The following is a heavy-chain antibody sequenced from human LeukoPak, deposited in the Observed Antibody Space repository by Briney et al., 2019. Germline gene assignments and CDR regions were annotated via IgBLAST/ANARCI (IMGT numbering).Heavy chain of an antibody. D-gene: IGHD6-19*01. CDR2: INHSGST. CDR3: ARRAVAGPSLKPFDY. V-gene: IGHV4-34*01. J-gene: IGHJ4*02. Sequence: GSLRLSCAASGFTFSSYWSWIRQPPGKGLEWIGEINHSGSTNYNPSLKSRVTISVDTSKNQFSLKLSSVTAADTAVYYCARRAVAGPSLKPFDYWGQGTLVTVSS. CDR1: GFTFSSY.